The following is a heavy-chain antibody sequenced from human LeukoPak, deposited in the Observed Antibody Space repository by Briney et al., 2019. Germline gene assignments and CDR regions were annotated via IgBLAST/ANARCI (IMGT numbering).Heavy chain of an antibody. V-gene: IGHV4-59*01. J-gene: IGHJ4*02. CDR1: GGSISSYY. CDR3: ARFDTAMVTH. Sequence: SETLSLTCTVSGGSISSYYWSWIRQPPGKGLEWIGYIYYSGSTNYNPSLKSRVTISVDTSKNQFPLKLSSVTAADTAVYYCARFDTAMVTHWGQGTLVTVSS. CDR2: IYYSGST. D-gene: IGHD5-18*01.